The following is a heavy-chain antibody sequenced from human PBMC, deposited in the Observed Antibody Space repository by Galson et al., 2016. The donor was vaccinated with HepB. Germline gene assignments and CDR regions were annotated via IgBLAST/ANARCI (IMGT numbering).Heavy chain of an antibody. CDR3: LLQEHL. CDR2: IYFSVTT. CDR1: GGSIGTYY. J-gene: IGHJ6*01. V-gene: IGHV4-59*01. Sequence: SETLSLTCSISGGSIGTYYWSWIRQPPGEGLEWIGYIYFSVTTNYNPSLKSRVTISGDTSKKQFSLKLSLHQGPIGLPPGTLLQEHLWG.